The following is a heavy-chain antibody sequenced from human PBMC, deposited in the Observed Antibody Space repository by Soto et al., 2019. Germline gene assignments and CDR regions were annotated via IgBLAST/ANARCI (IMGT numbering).Heavy chain of an antibody. Sequence: RASVKVSCKASGYTFTSYAMHWVRQAPGQRLEWMGWINAGNGNTKYSQKFQGRVTITRDTSASTAYMELSSLRSEDTAVYYCAVVYVFWNGLDRDLLAYCRRGTPDP. CDR1: GYTFTSYA. J-gene: IGHJ5*02. CDR3: AVVYVFWNGLDRDLLAYCRRGTPDP. D-gene: IGHD3-3*01. CDR2: INAGNGNT. V-gene: IGHV1-3*01.